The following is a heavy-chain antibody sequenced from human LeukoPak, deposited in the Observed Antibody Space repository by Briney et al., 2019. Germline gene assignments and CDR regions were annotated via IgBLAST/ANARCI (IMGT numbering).Heavy chain of an antibody. V-gene: IGHV3-23*01. D-gene: IGHD6-6*01. CDR2: ISGSGGST. CDR3: SGWVYSSSPGYFQH. J-gene: IGHJ1*01. CDR1: GFTFSSYA. Sequence: QAGGSLRLSCAASGFTFSSYAMSWVRQAPGKGLEWVSAISGSGGSTYYADSVKGRFTISRDNSKNTLYLQMNSLRAEDTAVYYCSGWVYSSSPGYFQHWGQGTLVTVSS.